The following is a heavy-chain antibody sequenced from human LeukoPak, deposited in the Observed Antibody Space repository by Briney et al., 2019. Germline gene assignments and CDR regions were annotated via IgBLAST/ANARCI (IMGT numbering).Heavy chain of an antibody. Sequence: GSLRLSCAASGFIFSTYAMHWVRQAPGKGLEWVAVILYDGSNNYYADSVKGRFTISRDNSKNTLYLQMNSLRAEDTAVYYCARGPVAGIDYWGQGTLVTVSS. J-gene: IGHJ4*02. CDR3: ARGPVAGIDY. CDR2: ILYDGSNN. V-gene: IGHV3-30-3*01. CDR1: GFIFSTYA. D-gene: IGHD6-19*01.